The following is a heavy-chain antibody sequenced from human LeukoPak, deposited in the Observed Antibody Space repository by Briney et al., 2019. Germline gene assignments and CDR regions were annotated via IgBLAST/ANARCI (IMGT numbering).Heavy chain of an antibody. CDR3: ARDSGYSSSWAFDY. CDR2: MNPNSGNT. D-gene: IGHD6-13*01. CDR1: GYTFTSYD. J-gene: IGHJ4*02. V-gene: IGHV1-8*03. Sequence: ASVKVSCKASGYTFTSYDINWVRQATGQGLEWMGWMNPNSGNTGYAQKFQGRVTITRNTSISTAYMELSSLRSEDTAVYYCARDSGYSSSWAFDYWGQGTLVTVSS.